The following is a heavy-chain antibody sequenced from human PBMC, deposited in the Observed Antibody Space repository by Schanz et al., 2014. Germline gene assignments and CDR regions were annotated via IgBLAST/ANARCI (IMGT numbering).Heavy chain of an antibody. D-gene: IGHD3-9*01. CDR2: MNSKTGNT. CDR1: GYPFTNYY. V-gene: IGHV1-8*02. Sequence: QGQLVQSGAEVKKPGASVKLSCRASGYPFTNYYIHWVRQAPGQGLEWMGWMNSKTGNTGYAQRFQGRVTMTRDTSTGTAYLGLTRLRFEDTAVYYCAKVDRTRYYAMDVWGQGTTVTVSS. CDR3: AKVDRTRYYAMDV. J-gene: IGHJ6*02.